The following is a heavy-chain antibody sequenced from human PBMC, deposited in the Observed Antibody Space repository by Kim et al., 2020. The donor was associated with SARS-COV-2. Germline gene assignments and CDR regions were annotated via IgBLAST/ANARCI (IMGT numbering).Heavy chain of an antibody. V-gene: IGHV3-7*01. Sequence: GGSLRLSCAASGITFSSYWMHWVRQAPGKGLVWVAHINRDGSGTYYADSVKGRFTISRDNAKNSLYLQMNSLRAEDTAVYYCARDDEYYDSSGYVSAYWGQGTLVTVSS. CDR3: ARDDEYYDSSGYVSAY. CDR2: INRDGSGT. D-gene: IGHD3-22*01. CDR1: GITFSSYW. J-gene: IGHJ4*02.